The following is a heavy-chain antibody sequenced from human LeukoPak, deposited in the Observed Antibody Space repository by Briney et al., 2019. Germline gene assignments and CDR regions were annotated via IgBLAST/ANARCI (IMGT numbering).Heavy chain of an antibody. CDR1: GFTVSSNY. D-gene: IGHD6-13*01. Sequence: GGSLRLSCAASGFTVSSNYMSWVRQAPGKGLEWVSVIYSGGSTYYADSVKGRFTISRDNSKNTLYLQMNSLRAGTAVYYCARAGSRGRAAGSGLFDYWGQGTLVTVSS. CDR3: ARAGSRGRAAGSGLFDY. CDR2: IYSGGST. J-gene: IGHJ4*02. V-gene: IGHV3-66*02.